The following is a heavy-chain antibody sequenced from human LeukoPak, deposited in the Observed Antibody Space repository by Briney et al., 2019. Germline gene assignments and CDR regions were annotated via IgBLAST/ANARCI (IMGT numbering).Heavy chain of an antibody. V-gene: IGHV4-39*01. CDR2: IYYSGST. Sequence: SETLSLTCAVSGGSISSSSYYWGWIRQPPGKGLEWIGSIYYSGSTYYNPSLKSRVTISVDTSKNQFSLKLSSVTAADTAVYYCARAPLHGVWGSYRPHAFDIWGQGTMVTVSS. J-gene: IGHJ3*02. CDR1: GGSISSSSYY. D-gene: IGHD3-16*02. CDR3: ARAPLHGVWGSYRPHAFDI.